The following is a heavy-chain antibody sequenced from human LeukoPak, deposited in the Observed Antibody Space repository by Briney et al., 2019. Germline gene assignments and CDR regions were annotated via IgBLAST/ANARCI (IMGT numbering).Heavy chain of an antibody. CDR1: GFTVSSNY. CDR2: INHSGNT. D-gene: IGHD3-9*01. J-gene: IGHJ5*02. V-gene: IGHV4-34*08. Sequence: PVGSLRLSPAASGFTVSSNYMSWVCQAPGKGLEWIGEINHSGNTNYNPSLKSRVTITVDTSKNQFSQKLSSVTAADTAVYYWAVPVADHDRYNCLDHWGQGTLVTVSS. CDR3: AVPVADHDRYNCLDH.